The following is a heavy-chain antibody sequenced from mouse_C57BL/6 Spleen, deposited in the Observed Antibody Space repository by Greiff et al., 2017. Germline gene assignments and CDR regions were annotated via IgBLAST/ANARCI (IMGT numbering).Heavy chain of an antibody. CDR3: ARHERITTVGDV. Sequence: EVQLVESGGGLVKPGGSLKLSCAASGFTFSSYTMSWVRQTPEKRLEWVATISGGGGNTYYPDSVKGRFTISRDNAKNTLYLQMSSLRSEDTALYYCARHERITTVGDVWGTGTTVTVSS. J-gene: IGHJ1*03. CDR1: GFTFSSYT. CDR2: ISGGGGNT. D-gene: IGHD1-1*01. V-gene: IGHV5-9*01.